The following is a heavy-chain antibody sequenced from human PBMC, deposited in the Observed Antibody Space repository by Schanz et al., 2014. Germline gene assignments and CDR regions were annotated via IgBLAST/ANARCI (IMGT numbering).Heavy chain of an antibody. CDR3: ARVPYGSGSYWDY. J-gene: IGHJ4*02. CDR2: IWSDGSGK. Sequence: VQLVESGGGVVQPGGSLRLSCAASGFIFSNYGMHWVRQAPGKGLEWVAVIWSDGSGKYYADSVKGRFTISRENAKNSLYLQMNSLRAGDTAVYYCARVPYGSGSYWDYWGQGTLVTVSS. CDR1: GFIFSNYG. V-gene: IGHV3-33*01. D-gene: IGHD3-10*01.